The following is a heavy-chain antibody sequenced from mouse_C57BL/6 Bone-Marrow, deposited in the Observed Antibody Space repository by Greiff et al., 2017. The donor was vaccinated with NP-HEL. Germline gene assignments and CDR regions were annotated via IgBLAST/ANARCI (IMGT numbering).Heavy chain of an antibody. CDR1: GFTFTDYY. CDR2: IRNKANGYTT. Sequence: EVKLVESGGGLVQPGGSLSLSCAASGFTFTDYYMSWVRQPPGKALEWLGFIRNKANGYTTEYSASVKGRFTISRDNSQSILYLQMNALGAEDSATYYCARYYYGSSSDWYFDVWGTGTTVTVSS. V-gene: IGHV7-3*01. J-gene: IGHJ1*03. CDR3: ARYYYGSSSDWYFDV. D-gene: IGHD1-1*01.